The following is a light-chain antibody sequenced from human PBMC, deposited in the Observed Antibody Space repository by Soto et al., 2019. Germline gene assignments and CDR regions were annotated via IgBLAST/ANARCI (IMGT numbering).Light chain of an antibody. Sequence: QPVLVQPPSASGSPGQSVTISCTGTRRDIGGYDFVSWYQQHPGKAPKLLISEFTKRPSGVPDRFSGSKSGNTASLTISGLQSDDEADYYCCSFAGGTNLVFGTGTKVTLL. CDR2: EFT. V-gene: IGLV2-8*01. CDR3: CSFAGGTNLV. CDR1: RRDIGGYDF. J-gene: IGLJ1*01.